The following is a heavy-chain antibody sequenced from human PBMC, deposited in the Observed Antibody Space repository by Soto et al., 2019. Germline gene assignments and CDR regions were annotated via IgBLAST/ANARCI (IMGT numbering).Heavy chain of an antibody. D-gene: IGHD2-21*02. CDR2: IYWDDDK. CDR3: AHSRCGGDCLQSYSSHYYYGMDV. J-gene: IGHJ6*02. V-gene: IGHV2-5*02. Sequence: SGPTLVNPTQTLTLTCTFSGFSLSTSGVGVGWIRQPPGKALGWLALIYWDDDKRYSPSLKSRLTITKDTSKNQVVLTMTNMDPVDTATYYCAHSRCGGDCLQSYSSHYYYGMDVWGQGTTVTVSS. CDR1: GFSLSTSGVG.